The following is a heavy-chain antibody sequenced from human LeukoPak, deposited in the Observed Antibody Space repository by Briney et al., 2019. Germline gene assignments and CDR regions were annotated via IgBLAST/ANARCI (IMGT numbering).Heavy chain of an antibody. CDR1: GYTFTTYY. J-gene: IGHJ5*02. V-gene: IGHV1-46*01. CDR3: ARDSHSSSLADP. CDR2: IHPSSGSA. D-gene: IGHD6-6*01. Sequence: ASVKVSCKASGYTFTTYYIHWERQAPGQGLEWMGIIHPSSGSAASAQKFQGRLTMTRDTTTSTVYMELSSLTSEDTAVYYCARDSHSSSLADPWGQGILVTVS.